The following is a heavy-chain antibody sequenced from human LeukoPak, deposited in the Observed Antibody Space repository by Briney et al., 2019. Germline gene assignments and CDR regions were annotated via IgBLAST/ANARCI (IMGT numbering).Heavy chain of an antibody. J-gene: IGHJ4*02. CDR1: GCSISSGGYY. Sequence: SETLSLTCTVSGCSISSGGYYWSWIRQHPGKGLEWIGYIYYSGSTYYNPSLKSRVTISVDTSKNQFSLKLSSVTAADTAVYYCARGGPYYYDSSGYIGFDYWGQGTLVTVSS. CDR3: ARGGPYYYDSSGYIGFDY. D-gene: IGHD3-22*01. CDR2: IYYSGST. V-gene: IGHV4-31*03.